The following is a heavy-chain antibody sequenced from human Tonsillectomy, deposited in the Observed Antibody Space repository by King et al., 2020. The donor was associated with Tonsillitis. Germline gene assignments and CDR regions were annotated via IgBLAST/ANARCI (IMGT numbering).Heavy chain of an antibody. V-gene: IGHV1-58*01. Sequence: QLVQSGPEVKKPGTSVKVSCKASGFTFTSSAVQWVRQARGQRLEWIGWIVVSSGNTNYAQKFQERVTITRDMSTSTAYMELSSLRSEDTAVYYCAAPSIGYYYGMDVWGQGTTVTVSS. CDR1: GFTFTSSA. CDR3: AAPSIGYYYGMDV. CDR2: IVVSSGNT. D-gene: IGHD6-6*01. J-gene: IGHJ6*02.